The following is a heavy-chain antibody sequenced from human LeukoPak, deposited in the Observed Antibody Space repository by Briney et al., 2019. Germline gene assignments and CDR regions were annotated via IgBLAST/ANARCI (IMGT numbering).Heavy chain of an antibody. CDR1: GVTFSSHG. CDR3: AKRYCSGTTCYGGEDH. V-gene: IGHV3-23*01. CDR2: ISDNGGRT. D-gene: IGHD2-2*01. J-gene: IGHJ4*02. Sequence: GSLRLSCAASGVTFSSHGMHRVRQAPGKGLEWVSSISDNGGRTYYADSVKGRFTISRDNSKNTLYLQMNSLRAEDTTLYYCAKRYCSGTTCYGGEDHWGQGTLVTVSS.